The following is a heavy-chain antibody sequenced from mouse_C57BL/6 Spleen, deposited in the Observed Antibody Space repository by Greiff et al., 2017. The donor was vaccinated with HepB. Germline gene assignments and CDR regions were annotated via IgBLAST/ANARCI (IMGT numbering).Heavy chain of an antibody. D-gene: IGHD2-4*01. V-gene: IGHV1-4*01. J-gene: IGHJ3*01. CDR3: ARSYDYDPWFAY. Sequence: VQLQQSGAELARPGASVKMSCKASGYTFTSYTMHWVKQRPGQGLEWIGYINPSSGYTKYNQKFKDKATLTADKPSSTAYMQLSSLTSEDSAVYYCARSYDYDPWFAYWGQGTLVTVSA. CDR2: INPSSGYT. CDR1: GYTFTSYT.